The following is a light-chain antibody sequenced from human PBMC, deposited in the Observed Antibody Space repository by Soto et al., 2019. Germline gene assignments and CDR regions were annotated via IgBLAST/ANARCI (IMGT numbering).Light chain of an antibody. CDR2: GAS. CDR3: QHYRTS. J-gene: IGKJ4*01. V-gene: IGKV3-20*01. CDR1: QSVSSSY. Sequence: EIVLTQSPGTLSLSPGERATVSCRASQSVSSSYLAWYQQKPGQPPSLLIYGASSWATGIPDRFSGSGSGTDFTLTITRLEPEDFAVYYCQHYRTSFGGGTKVEIK.